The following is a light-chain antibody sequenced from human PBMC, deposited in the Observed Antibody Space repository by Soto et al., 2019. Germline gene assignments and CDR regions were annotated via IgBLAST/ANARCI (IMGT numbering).Light chain of an antibody. CDR1: RGDVGGYDY. J-gene: IGLJ1*01. Sequence: QSALTQPPSVSGSPGQSIAISCTCTRGDVGGYDYVSGYQQHPDKAPTLMIYEVTKRPSWVANRFSGSKSGNTASLTISGLQPEDEADYYCSSHTGRSTQVFGSGTKLTVL. V-gene: IGLV2-14*01. CDR3: SSHTGRSTQV. CDR2: EVT.